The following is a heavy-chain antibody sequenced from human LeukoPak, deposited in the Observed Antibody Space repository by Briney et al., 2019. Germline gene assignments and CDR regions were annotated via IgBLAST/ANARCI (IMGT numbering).Heavy chain of an antibody. V-gene: IGHV3-33*01. J-gene: IGHJ6*03. D-gene: IGHD6-13*01. CDR3: ARVGSRRWGSYYHFLYV. CDR2: IWNDGGNK. CDR1: GFTFSNYG. Sequence: GGSLRLSCAASGFTFSNYGMHWVRQAPGKGLEWGAVIWNDGGNKYYADSVKGGFTISRDNSRNTLYLQMNSVRAEDTAVYFCARVGSRRWGSYYHFLYVWGKGTTVRVSS.